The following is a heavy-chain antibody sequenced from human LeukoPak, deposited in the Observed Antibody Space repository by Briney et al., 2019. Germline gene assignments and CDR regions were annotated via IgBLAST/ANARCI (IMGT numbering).Heavy chain of an antibody. J-gene: IGHJ6*02. V-gene: IGHV3-23*01. CDR2: IGGEKSGSWT. CDR3: AKFWARHLDSMDV. Sequence: GGSLRLSCAASGFTLSNYPMGWVRQAPVKGLEWLSAIGGEKSGSWTKSADSVKGRFTISRDNSENTLYLQMNSLRAEDTAVYYCAKFWARHLDSMDVWGQGTTVTVSS. D-gene: IGHD3-16*01. CDR1: GFTLSNYP.